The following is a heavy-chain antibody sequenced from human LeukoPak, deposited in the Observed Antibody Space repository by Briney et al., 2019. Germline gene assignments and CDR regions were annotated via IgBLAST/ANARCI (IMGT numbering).Heavy chain of an antibody. CDR3: ARTSGS. D-gene: IGHD3-10*01. Sequence: SETLSLTCTVSGGSISSYYWSWIRQPPGKGLEWIGYIYYSGSTNYNPSLKSRVTISVDTSKNQFSLKLSSVIAADTAVYYCARTSGSWGQGTLVTVSS. CDR1: GGSISSYY. J-gene: IGHJ5*02. V-gene: IGHV4-59*12. CDR2: IYYSGST.